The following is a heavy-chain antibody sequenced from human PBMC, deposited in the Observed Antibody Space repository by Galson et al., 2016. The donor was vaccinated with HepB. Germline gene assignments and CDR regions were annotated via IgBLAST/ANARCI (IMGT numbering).Heavy chain of an antibody. V-gene: IGHV3-7*01. CDR2: IKEDGPFQ. D-gene: IGHD5-24*01. Sequence: SLRLSCAASGFTFTSYWMAWIRQAPGRWLEWVANIKEDGPFQCYLDSVKGRFTISRDNTKMSVHLQMNTLRVEDTASYYCAREGLADGSYFDYWGQGTPVTISS. CDR1: GFTFTSYW. J-gene: IGHJ4*02. CDR3: AREGLADGSYFDY.